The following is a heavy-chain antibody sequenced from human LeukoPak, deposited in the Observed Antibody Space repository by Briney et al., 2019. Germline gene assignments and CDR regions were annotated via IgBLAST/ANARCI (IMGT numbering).Heavy chain of an antibody. CDR2: IYYSGST. D-gene: IGHD2-2*01. CDR3: ARQGYCSSTSCYHYNWFDP. J-gene: IGHJ5*02. Sequence: KPSETLSLTCAVYGGSFSGYYWSWIRQPPGKGLEWIGYIYYSGSTNYNPSLKSRVTISVDTSKNQFSLKLSSVTAADTAVYYCARQGYCSSTSCYHYNWFDPWGQGTLVTVSS. V-gene: IGHV4-59*08. CDR1: GGSFSGYY.